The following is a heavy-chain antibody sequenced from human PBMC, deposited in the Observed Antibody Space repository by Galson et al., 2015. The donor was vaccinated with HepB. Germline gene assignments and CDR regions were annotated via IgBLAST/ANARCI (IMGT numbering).Heavy chain of an antibody. V-gene: IGHV3-33*01. CDR1: GFTFSSYG. J-gene: IGHJ4*02. CDR3: ARDHYYDSSGYYPLDY. D-gene: IGHD3-22*01. CDR2: IWYDGSNK. Sequence: SLRLSCAASGFTFSSYGMHWVRQAPGKGLEWVAVIWYDGSNKYYADSVKGRFTISRDNSKNTLYLQMNSLRAEDTAVYYCARDHYYDSSGYYPLDYWGQGTLVTVSS.